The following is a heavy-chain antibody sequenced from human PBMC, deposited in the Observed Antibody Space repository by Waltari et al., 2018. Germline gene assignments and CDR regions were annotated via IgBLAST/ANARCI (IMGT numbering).Heavy chain of an antibody. D-gene: IGHD3-10*01. V-gene: IGHV4-39*07. CDR2: IYYSGST. J-gene: IGHJ4*02. Sequence: QLQLQESGPGLVKPSETLSLTCTVSGGSISSSSYYWGWIRQPPGTGLEWIGSIYYSGSTYYNPSLKSRVTISVDTSKNQFSLKLSSVTAADTAVYYCARDGRLGYYGSGSYPTFDYWGQGTLVTVSS. CDR3: ARDGRLGYYGSGSYPTFDY. CDR1: GGSISSSSYY.